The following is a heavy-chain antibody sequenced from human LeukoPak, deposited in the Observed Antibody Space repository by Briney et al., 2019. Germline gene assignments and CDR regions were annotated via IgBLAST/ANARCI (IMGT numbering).Heavy chain of an antibody. CDR2: IIPIFGTA. Sequence: ASVKVSCKASGGTFSNYAISWVRQAPGQGLEWMGAIIPIFGTANYAQKFQGRVTITADESTSTAYMELSSLRSEDTAVYYCARILSSSWYEYFHHWGQGTLVTASS. J-gene: IGHJ1*01. D-gene: IGHD6-19*01. CDR1: GGTFSNYA. V-gene: IGHV1-69*13. CDR3: ARILSSSWYEYFHH.